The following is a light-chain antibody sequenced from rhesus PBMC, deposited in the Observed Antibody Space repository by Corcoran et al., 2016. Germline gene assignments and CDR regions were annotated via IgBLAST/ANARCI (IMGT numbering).Light chain of an antibody. CDR1: QSVGSL. J-gene: IGKJ4*01. CDR3: QQYGDWLT. CDR2: GAS. V-gene: IGKV3S9*01. Sequence: IVMTQTPATLSLSPGEGATVSCRASQSVGSLVAWYLQKPKPAPRLLIYGASNRATGIPLRFSGSGSVADFNLSISSLEPEDVGVYYWQQYGDWLTFGGGTKVEIK.